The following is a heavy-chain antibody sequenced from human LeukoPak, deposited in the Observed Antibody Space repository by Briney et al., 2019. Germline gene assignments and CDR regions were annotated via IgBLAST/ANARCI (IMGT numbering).Heavy chain of an antibody. D-gene: IGHD4-23*01. CDR1: GGSISSGGYY. V-gene: IGHV4-31*03. Sequence: SETLSLTCTVSGGSISSGGYYWSWIRQHPGKGLEWIGYIYYSGSTYYNPSLKSRVTISVDTSKNQFSLKLSSVTAADTAVYYCARAVVVTPPYYFDYWGQGTLVTVSS. CDR3: ARAVVVTPPYYFDY. J-gene: IGHJ4*02. CDR2: IYYSGST.